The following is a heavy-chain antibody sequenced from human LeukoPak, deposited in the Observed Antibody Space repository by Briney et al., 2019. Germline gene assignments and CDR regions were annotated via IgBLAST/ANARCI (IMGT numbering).Heavy chain of an antibody. CDR3: ARDPHGSSGWYDY. CDR1: GGSISYYY. CDR2: IHSSGST. J-gene: IGHJ4*02. Sequence: PSETLSLTCTVSGGSISYYYWTWIRQPAGKGLEWIGRIHSSGSTNYNPSLKSRVTMSEDTSKNQFSLRLSSVTAADTAVYYCARDPHGSSGWYDYWGQGILVTVSS. V-gene: IGHV4-4*07. D-gene: IGHD6-19*01.